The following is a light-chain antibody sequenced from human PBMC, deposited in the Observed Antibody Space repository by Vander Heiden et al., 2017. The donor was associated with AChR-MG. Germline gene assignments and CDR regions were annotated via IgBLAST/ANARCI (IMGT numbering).Light chain of an antibody. J-gene: IGLJ3*02. CDR3: CSYAGSSIWV. CDR2: DVT. CDR1: SSDVGSYNI. Sequence: QSALTQPASVSGSPGQSITISCTGTSSDVGSYNIVSWYQQHPGKAPKVMIHDVTKRPAGVSNRFSGSKSGNTASLTISGLQAEDEADYYCCSYAGSSIWVFGGGTKLTVL. V-gene: IGLV2-23*02.